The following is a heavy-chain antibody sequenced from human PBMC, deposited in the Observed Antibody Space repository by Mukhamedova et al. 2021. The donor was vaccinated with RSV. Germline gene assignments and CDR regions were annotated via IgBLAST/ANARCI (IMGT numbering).Heavy chain of an antibody. CDR2: GSEK. J-gene: IGHJ6*02. Sequence: GSEKYYVDSVKGRFTISRDNAKNSLYLQMNSLRAEDTAVYYCARGAGSRSYYYYGMDVWGQGTTVTVSS. CDR3: ARGAGSRSYYYYGMDV. V-gene: IGHV3-7*01.